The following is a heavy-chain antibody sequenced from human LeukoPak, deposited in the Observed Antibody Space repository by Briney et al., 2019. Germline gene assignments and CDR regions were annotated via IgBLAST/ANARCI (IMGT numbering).Heavy chain of an antibody. D-gene: IGHD2-15*01. Sequence: GGSLRLSWAASGFTFSSYSMNWVRQAPGKGLEWVSYISSSSSTIYYADSVKGRFTISRDNAKNSLYLQMNSLRDEDTAVYYCARDRGRAAFYCSGGSCYSGWGQGTLVTVSS. CDR3: ARDRGRAAFYCSGGSCYSG. J-gene: IGHJ4*02. CDR1: GFTFSSYS. CDR2: ISSSSSTI. V-gene: IGHV3-48*02.